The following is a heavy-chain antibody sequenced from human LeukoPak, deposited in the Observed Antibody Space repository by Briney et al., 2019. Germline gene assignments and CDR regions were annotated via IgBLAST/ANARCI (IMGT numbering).Heavy chain of an antibody. CDR3: ARESTLYDSSGYYYAGRAFDI. CDR2: ISSVNTYI. CDR1: GFTFSSYS. V-gene: IGHV3-21*01. D-gene: IGHD3-22*01. Sequence: PGGSLRLSCAASGFTFSSYSINWVRQAPGKGLERVSSISSVNTYIYYADSVKGRFTISRDNAKNSLYLQMNSLRAEDTAVYYCARESTLYDSSGYYYAGRAFDIWGQGTMVTVSS. J-gene: IGHJ3*02.